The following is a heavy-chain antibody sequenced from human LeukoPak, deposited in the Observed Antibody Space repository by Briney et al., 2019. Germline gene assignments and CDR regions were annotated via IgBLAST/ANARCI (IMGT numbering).Heavy chain of an antibody. D-gene: IGHD2-8*02. CDR2: ISSSGSTI. CDR3: ARLFGGVTTFDY. CDR1: GFTFSDYY. Sequence: MTGGSLRLSCAASGFTFSDYYMSWIRQAPGKGLEWVSYISSSGSTIYYADSVKGRFTISRDNAKNSLYLQMNSLRVEDTAVYYCARLFGGVTTFDYWGQGALVTVSS. J-gene: IGHJ4*02. V-gene: IGHV3-11*04.